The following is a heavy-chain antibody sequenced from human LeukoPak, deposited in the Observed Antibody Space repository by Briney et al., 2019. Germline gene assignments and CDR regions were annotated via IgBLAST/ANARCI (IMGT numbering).Heavy chain of an antibody. J-gene: IGHJ4*02. CDR2: ISSESTYI. CDR3: ARFETVAAKPFEC. Sequence: GGSLRLSCAGAGFTFSGYSMNWVRQAPGKGLEWVSSISSESTYILYADSVKGRFTISRDNAKSSLYLQMDSLRAEDTALYYCARFETVAAKPFECWGQGTLVTVSS. CDR1: GFTFSGYS. V-gene: IGHV3-21*01. D-gene: IGHD6-19*01.